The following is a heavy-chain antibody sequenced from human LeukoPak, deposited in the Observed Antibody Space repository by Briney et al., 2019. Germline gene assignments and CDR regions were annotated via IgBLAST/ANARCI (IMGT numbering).Heavy chain of an antibody. Sequence: SETLSLTCTVSGYSINSGYYWGWVRQPPGKGLEWIGSIYYGKSPYYIPSLKSRVTISVDTSKNQFSLNLRSVTAADTAVYYCARLLDYGDSPTDYWGQGTLVTVSS. D-gene: IGHD4-17*01. CDR1: GYSINSGYY. J-gene: IGHJ4*02. CDR3: ARLLDYGDSPTDY. V-gene: IGHV4-38-2*02. CDR2: IYYGKSP.